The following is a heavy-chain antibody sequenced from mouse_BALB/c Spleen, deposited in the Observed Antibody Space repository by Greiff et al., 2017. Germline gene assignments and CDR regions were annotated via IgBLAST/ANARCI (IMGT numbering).Heavy chain of an antibody. Sequence: LQQPGSELVRPGASVKLSCKASGYTFTSYWMHWVKQRPGQGLEWIGNIYPGSGSTNYDEKFKSKATLTVDTSSSTAYMQLSSLTSEDSAVYYCARGLPLPWGQGTLVTVSA. CDR2: IYPGSGST. CDR1: GYTFTSYW. D-gene: IGHD1-2*01. V-gene: IGHV1S22*01. CDR3: ARGLPLP. J-gene: IGHJ3*01.